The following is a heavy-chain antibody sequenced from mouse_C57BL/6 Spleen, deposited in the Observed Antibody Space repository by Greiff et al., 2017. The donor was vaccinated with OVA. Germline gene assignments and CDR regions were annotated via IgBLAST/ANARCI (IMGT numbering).Heavy chain of an antibody. J-gene: IGHJ1*03. CDR2: IWSGGST. CDR3: ASPTIVTTDWYFDV. Sequence: QVQLKESGPGLVQPSQSLSITCTVSGFSLTSYGVHWVRQSPGKGLEWLGVIWSGGSTDYNAAFISRLSISKDNSKSQVFFKMNSLQADDTAIYYCASPTIVTTDWYFDVWGTGTTVTVSS. CDR1: GFSLTSYG. D-gene: IGHD2-5*01. V-gene: IGHV2-2*01.